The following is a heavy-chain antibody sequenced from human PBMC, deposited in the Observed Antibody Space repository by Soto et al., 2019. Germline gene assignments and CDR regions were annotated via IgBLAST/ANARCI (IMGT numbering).Heavy chain of an antibody. Sequence: QLQLQESGPGLVKPSETLSLTCTVSGGSISSSSYYWGWIRQPPGKGLEWIGSIYCSGSTYYNPSLKSRVTISVDTSKNQFSLKLSSVTAADTAVYYCARHSGHIFFDYWGQGTLVTVSS. J-gene: IGHJ4*02. D-gene: IGHD5-12*01. CDR2: IYCSGST. CDR1: GGSISSSSYY. V-gene: IGHV4-39*01. CDR3: ARHSGHIFFDY.